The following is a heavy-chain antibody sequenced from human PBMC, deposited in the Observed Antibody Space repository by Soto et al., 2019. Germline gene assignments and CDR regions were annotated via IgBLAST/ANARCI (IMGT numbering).Heavy chain of an antibody. CDR3: ARDQLYYNDISGRPLNAFDV. CDR1: GFTFSTSA. CDR2: ISASGGTT. J-gene: IGHJ3*01. D-gene: IGHD3-22*01. V-gene: IGHV3-23*01. Sequence: GGSLGLSCAASGFTFSTSAMTWVRQAPGKGLEWVSAISASGGTTYYADSVEGRFTISRDNAKNSLYLQMNSLRAEDTAVYYCARDQLYYNDISGRPLNAFDVWGQGTMVTVSS.